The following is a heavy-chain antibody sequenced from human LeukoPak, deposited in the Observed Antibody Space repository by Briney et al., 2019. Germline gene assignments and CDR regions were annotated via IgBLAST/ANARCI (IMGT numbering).Heavy chain of an antibody. Sequence: GGSLRLSCAASGFTFSSYAMHWVRQAPGKGLEYVSSISAGGGTTHYASSFRGRFTISRDNPKNTLYLQMGSLRAEDMAVYYCARENSGTGDFDSWGQGTLVTVSS. J-gene: IGHJ4*02. D-gene: IGHD3-10*01. V-gene: IGHV3-64*01. CDR1: GFTFSSYA. CDR2: ISAGGGTT. CDR3: ARENSGTGDFDS.